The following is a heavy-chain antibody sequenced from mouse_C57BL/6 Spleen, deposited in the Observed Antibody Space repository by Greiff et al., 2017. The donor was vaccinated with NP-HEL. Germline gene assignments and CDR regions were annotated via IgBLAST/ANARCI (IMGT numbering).Heavy chain of an antibody. Sequence: QVQLQQPGAELVKPGASVKLSCKASGYTFTSYWMQWVKQRPGQGLEWIGEIDPSDSYTNYNQKFKGKATLTVDTSSSTAYMQLSSLTSEDSAVYYCARAAVDVWGTGTTVTVSS. J-gene: IGHJ1*03. V-gene: IGHV1-50*01. CDR3: ARAAVDV. CDR2: IDPSDSYT. CDR1: GYTFTSYW.